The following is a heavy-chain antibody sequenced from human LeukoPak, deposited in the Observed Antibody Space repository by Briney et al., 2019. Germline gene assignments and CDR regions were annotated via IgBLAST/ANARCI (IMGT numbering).Heavy chain of an antibody. CDR2: IYSGGST. Sequence: GGSLRLSCAASGFTFSKYGMSWVRQAPGKGLEWVSVIYSGGSTYYADSVKGRFTISRDNSKNTLYLQMNSLRAEDTAVYYCARATPYCSSTSCYPNYFDYWGQGTLVTVSS. CDR3: ARATPYCSSTSCYPNYFDY. V-gene: IGHV3-53*01. CDR1: GFTFSKYG. D-gene: IGHD2-2*01. J-gene: IGHJ4*02.